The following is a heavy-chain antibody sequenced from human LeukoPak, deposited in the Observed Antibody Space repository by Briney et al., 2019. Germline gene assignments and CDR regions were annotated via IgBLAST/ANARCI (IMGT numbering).Heavy chain of an antibody. Sequence: GGSLRLSCAASGISFSAHGMHWVRQAPGKGLEWVAIIRFDGSNIHYADSVKGRSTISRDNSKNTLHLQMNSLRAEDTAVYYCSKAGFDYAWNYLDYWGQGTLVTVSS. V-gene: IGHV3-30*02. CDR3: SKAGFDYAWNYLDY. CDR2: IRFDGSNI. D-gene: IGHD4-17*01. CDR1: GISFSAHG. J-gene: IGHJ4*02.